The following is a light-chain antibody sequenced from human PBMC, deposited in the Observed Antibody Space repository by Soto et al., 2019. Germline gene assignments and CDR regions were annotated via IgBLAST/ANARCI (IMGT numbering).Light chain of an antibody. V-gene: IGLV2-14*01. CDR2: EVS. CDR1: SSDVGGYDY. J-gene: IGLJ1*01. Sequence: QSALTQPASVSGSPGQSITIYCTGTSSDVGGYDYVSWYQQHPGKAPKLMIYEVSNRPSGVSNRFSGSKSGNTASLTISGLQAEDEADYYCSSYTTSITLYVFGTGTKLTVL. CDR3: SSYTTSITLYV.